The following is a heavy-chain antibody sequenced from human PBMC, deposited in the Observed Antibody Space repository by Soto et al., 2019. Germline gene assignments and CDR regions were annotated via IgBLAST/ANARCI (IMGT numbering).Heavy chain of an antibody. CDR3: ASLRDTALEYYFDF. Sequence: SETLSLTCAVPGGSIGSGGYSWTWIRQPPGKGLEWIGYIYRSGRTYYNPSLKSRVTMSVDRSKNQFSLNLSSVTAADTAVYYCASLRDTALEYYFDFWGQGTLVTVSS. V-gene: IGHV4-30-2*01. CDR1: GGSIGSGGYS. CDR2: IYRSGRT. J-gene: IGHJ4*02. D-gene: IGHD5-18*01.